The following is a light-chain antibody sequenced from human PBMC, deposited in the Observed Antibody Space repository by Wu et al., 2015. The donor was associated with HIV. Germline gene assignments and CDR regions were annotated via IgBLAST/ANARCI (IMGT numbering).Light chain of an antibody. CDR3: QQYNNWPPYS. J-gene: IGKJ2*03. CDR1: QSISNNY. Sequence: EIVLTQSPGTLSLSPGERATLSCRASQSISNNYLAWYQQKPGQAPRVLIYGASSRATGIPDRFSGSGSGTEFTLTISSLQSEDFAVYYCQQYNNWPPYSFGQGTKLEIK. V-gene: IGKV3-20*01. CDR2: GAS.